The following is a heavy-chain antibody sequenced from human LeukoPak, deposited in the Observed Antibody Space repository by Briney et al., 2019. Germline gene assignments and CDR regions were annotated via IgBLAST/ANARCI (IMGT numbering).Heavy chain of an antibody. V-gene: IGHV1-2*02. D-gene: IGHD2-15*01. CDR1: GYTFTGYY. CDR3: ALGYCSGGSCYNRYYYYYMDV. Sequence: GASVKVSCKASGYTFTGYYMHWVRQAPGQGLEWMGWINPNSGGTNYAQKFQGRVTMTRDTSISTAYMELSRLRSDDTAVYYCALGYCSGGSCYNRYYYYYMDVWGKGTTATVSS. CDR2: INPNSGGT. J-gene: IGHJ6*03.